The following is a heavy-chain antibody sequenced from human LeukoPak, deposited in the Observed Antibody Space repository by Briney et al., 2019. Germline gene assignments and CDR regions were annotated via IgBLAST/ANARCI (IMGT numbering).Heavy chain of an antibody. CDR2: IYYSGNT. CDR1: GGSISSSTYY. J-gene: IGHJ4*02. Sequence: PSETLSLTCTVSGGSISSSTYYWGWIRQPPGKGLEWIGSIYYSGNTFYNPSLKSRVTISVDTSKNHFSLKLSSVTAADTAVYHCASSDTALYYFDYWGQGTLVTVSS. V-gene: IGHV4-39*02. CDR3: ASSDTALYYFDY. D-gene: IGHD5-18*01.